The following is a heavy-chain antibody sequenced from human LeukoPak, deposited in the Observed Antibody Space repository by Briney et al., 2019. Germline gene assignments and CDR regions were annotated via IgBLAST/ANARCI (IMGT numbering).Heavy chain of an antibody. CDR2: IDTSGGNT. V-gene: IGHV3-23*01. Sequence: GGSLRLSCAASGFTFTSYVLSWVRQAPGKGLEWVSAIDTSGGNTYYADFVKGRFTISRDNSKNTLYLQMNSLRAEDTAVYYCAKDVVGSSGYYVFWGQGTLVTVSS. D-gene: IGHD3-22*01. CDR1: GFTFTSYV. CDR3: AKDVVGSSGYYVF. J-gene: IGHJ4*02.